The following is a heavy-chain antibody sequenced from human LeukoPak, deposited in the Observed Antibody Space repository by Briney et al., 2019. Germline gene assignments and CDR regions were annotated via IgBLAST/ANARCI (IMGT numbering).Heavy chain of an antibody. CDR1: GGSISSYY. D-gene: IGHD6-19*01. J-gene: IGHJ5*02. Sequence: SETLSLTCTVSGGSISSYYWSWIRQPPGKGREWIGYIYYSGSTNYNPSLKSRVTISVDTSKNQFSLKLSSVTAADTAVYYCARVSYSSGWYGVWFDPWGQGTLVTVSS. CDR3: ARVSYSSGWYGVWFDP. V-gene: IGHV4-59*01. CDR2: IYYSGST.